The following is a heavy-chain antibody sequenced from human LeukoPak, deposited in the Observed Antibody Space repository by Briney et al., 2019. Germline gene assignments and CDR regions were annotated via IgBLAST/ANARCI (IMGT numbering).Heavy chain of an antibody. Sequence: PGGSLRLSCAASGFTFSDYYMSWIRQAPGEGLEWVAHIKHDGSEKYYVDSVKGRFTISRDKATKSLYLQMYSLRAEDTAVYYSARAADTSGYYPAYWGQGTLVTVSS. D-gene: IGHD3-22*01. CDR1: GFTFSDYY. J-gene: IGHJ4*02. CDR2: IKHDGSEK. CDR3: ARAADTSGYYPAY. V-gene: IGHV3-7*01.